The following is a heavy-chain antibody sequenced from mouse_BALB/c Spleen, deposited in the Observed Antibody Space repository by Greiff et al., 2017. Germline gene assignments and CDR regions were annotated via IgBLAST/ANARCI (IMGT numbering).Heavy chain of an antibody. V-gene: IGHV5-4*02. J-gene: IGHJ4*01. CDR1: GFTFSDYY. Sequence: EVQLVESGGGLVKPGGSLKLSCAASGFTFSDYYMYWVRQTPEKRLEWVATISDGGSYTYYPDSVKGRFTISRDNAKNNLYLQMSSLKSEDTAMYYCARVDGYYLMDYWGQGTSVTVSS. CDR3: ARVDGYYLMDY. D-gene: IGHD2-3*01. CDR2: ISDGGSYT.